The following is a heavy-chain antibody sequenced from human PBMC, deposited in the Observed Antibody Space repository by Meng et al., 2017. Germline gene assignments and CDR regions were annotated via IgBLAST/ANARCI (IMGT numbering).Heavy chain of an antibody. CDR1: GGSISSSNW. V-gene: IGHV4-4*02. CDR2: IYHSGST. J-gene: IGHJ4*02. CDR3: ARWSIYCSGGSCYSFDY. Sequence: VQLPESGPGLVKPSGTLSLTCAVSGGSISSSNWWSWVRQPPGKGLEWIGEIYHSGSTNYNPSLKSRVTISVDKSKNQFSLKLSSVTAADTAVYYCARWSIYCSGGSCYSFDYWGQGTLVTVSS. D-gene: IGHD2-15*01.